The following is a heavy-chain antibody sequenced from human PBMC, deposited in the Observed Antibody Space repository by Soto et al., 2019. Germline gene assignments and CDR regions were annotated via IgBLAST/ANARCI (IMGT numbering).Heavy chain of an antibody. CDR3: ARDPGRATVTTRYFDY. CDR1: GFTFSSYA. D-gene: IGHD4-17*01. V-gene: IGHV3-30-3*01. CDR2: ISYDGSNK. J-gene: IGHJ4*02. Sequence: QVQLVESGGGVVQPGRSLRLSCAASGFTFSSYAMHWVRQAPGKGLEWVAVISYDGSNKYYADSVKGRFTISRDNSKNTLYLQMNSLRAEDTAVYYCARDPGRATVTTRYFDYWGQGTLVTVSS.